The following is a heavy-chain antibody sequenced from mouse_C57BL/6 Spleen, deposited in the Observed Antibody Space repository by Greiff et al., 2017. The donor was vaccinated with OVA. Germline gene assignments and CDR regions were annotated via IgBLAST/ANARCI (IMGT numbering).Heavy chain of an antibody. J-gene: IGHJ4*01. CDR1: GYTFTSYW. V-gene: IGHV1-55*01. CDR3: AKIYDGNWHAMDY. Sequence: QVQLQQPGAELVKPGASVKMSCKASGYTFTSYWITWVKQRPGQGLEWIGDIYPGSGSTNYNEKFKSKATLTVDTSSSTAYMQLSSLTSEDSAVYYCAKIYDGNWHAMDYWGQGTSVTVSS. CDR2: IYPGSGST. D-gene: IGHD2-1*01.